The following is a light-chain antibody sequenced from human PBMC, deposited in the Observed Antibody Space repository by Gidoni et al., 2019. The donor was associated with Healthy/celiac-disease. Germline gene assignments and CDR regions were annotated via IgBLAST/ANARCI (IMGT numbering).Light chain of an antibody. V-gene: IGKV3-11*01. CDR3: QQRSNWPPVT. CDR1: QSVRSY. J-gene: IGKJ4*01. CDR2: DAS. Sequence: EIVLTQSPATLSLSPGERATLSCRASQSVRSYLAWYQQKPGQAPRLLIYDASNRATGIPARFSGSGSGTDFTLTISSLEPEDFAVYHCQQRSNWPPVTFGGGTKVEIK.